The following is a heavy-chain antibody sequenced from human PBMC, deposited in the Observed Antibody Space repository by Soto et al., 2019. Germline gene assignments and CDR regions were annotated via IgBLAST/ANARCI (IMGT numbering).Heavy chain of an antibody. CDR3: ANSLIPYYYDSSGYYYHGMSVDY. J-gene: IGHJ4*02. Sequence: GGSLRLSCAASGFTFSSYAMSWVRQAPGKGLEWVSAISGSGGSTYCADSVKGRFTISRDNSKNTLYLQMNSLRAEDTAVYYCANSLIPYYYDSSGYYYHGMSVDYWGQGTLVTVSS. CDR2: ISGSGGST. CDR1: GFTFSSYA. D-gene: IGHD3-22*01. V-gene: IGHV3-23*01.